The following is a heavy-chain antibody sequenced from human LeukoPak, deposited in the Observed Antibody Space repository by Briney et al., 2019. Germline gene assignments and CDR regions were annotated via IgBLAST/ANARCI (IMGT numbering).Heavy chain of an antibody. CDR2: IWYDGSNK. CDR1: GFTFSSYG. CDR3: ARERDDPYYFDY. Sequence: GRSLRLSCAASGFTFSSYGMHWVRQAPGKGLEWVAVIWYDGSNKYYADSVKGRFTISRDNSKNTLYLQMNSLRAEDTAVYYRARERDDPYYFDYWGQGTLVTVSS. D-gene: IGHD1-1*01. J-gene: IGHJ4*02. V-gene: IGHV3-33*01.